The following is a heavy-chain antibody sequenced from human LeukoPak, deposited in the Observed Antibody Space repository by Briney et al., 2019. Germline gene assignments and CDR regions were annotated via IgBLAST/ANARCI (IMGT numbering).Heavy chain of an antibody. CDR3: AKDSVAVTGTGNIDY. J-gene: IGHJ4*02. D-gene: IGHD6-19*01. V-gene: IGHV3-43D*03. Sequence: PGGSLRLSCAASGFTFDDYAVHWVRQAPGKGLEWVSLISWDGGSSYYADSVKGRFTISRDNSKNSLYLQMNSLRAEDTALYYCAKDSVAVTGTGNIDYWGQGTLVTVSS. CDR1: GFTFDDYA. CDR2: ISWDGGSS.